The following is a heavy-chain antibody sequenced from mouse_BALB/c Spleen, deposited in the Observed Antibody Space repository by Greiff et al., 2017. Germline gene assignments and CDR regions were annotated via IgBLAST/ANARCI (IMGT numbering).Heavy chain of an antibody. CDR3: ARGGFYARDY. V-gene: IGHV1-87*01. J-gene: IGHJ4*01. CDR2: IYPGDGDT. CDR1: GYTFTSYW. Sequence: QVQLQQSGAELARPGASVKLSCKASGYTFTSYWMQWVKQRPGQGLEWIGAIYPGDGDTRYTQKFKGKATLTADKSSSTAYMQLSSLASEDSAVYYCARGGFYARDYWGQGTSVTVSS.